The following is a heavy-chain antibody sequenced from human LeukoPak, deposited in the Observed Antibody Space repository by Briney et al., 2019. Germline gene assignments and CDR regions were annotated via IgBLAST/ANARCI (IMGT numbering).Heavy chain of an antibody. V-gene: IGHV4-59*12. J-gene: IGHJ4*02. CDR1: GGSISSYY. D-gene: IGHD1-26*01. Sequence: SETLSLTCTVSGGSISSYYWSWIRQPPGKGLEWIGYIYYSGSTNYNPSLKGRVTISVDTSKNQFSLKLSSVTAADTAVYYCAKESSGSYYFPFDYWGQGTLVTVSS. CDR2: IYYSGST. CDR3: AKESSGSYYFPFDY.